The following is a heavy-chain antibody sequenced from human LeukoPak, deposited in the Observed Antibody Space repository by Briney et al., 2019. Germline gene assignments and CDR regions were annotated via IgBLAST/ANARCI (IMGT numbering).Heavy chain of an antibody. CDR1: GFTFSSYA. CDR3: AKDGTQHLNFDWSY. D-gene: IGHD3-9*01. CDR2: ISYDGSNK. V-gene: IGHV3-30-3*01. Sequence: GGSLRLSCAASGFTFSSYAMHWVRQAPGKGLEWVAVISYDGSNKYYADSVKGRFTISRDNSKNTLYLQMNSLRAEDTAVYYCAKDGTQHLNFDWSYWGQGTLVTVSS. J-gene: IGHJ4*02.